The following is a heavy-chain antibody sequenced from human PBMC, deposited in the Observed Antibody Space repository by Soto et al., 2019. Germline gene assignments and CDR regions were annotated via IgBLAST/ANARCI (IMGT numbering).Heavy chain of an antibody. CDR3: VRQWGGWELQHNWFDP. V-gene: IGHV4-39*01. Sequence: SETLSLTCSVSGGSFDSRDYYWAWIRQPPGKGLEWIGSVSDTGSPSYNPSLKSRLTISVDTSKNIFSLILSSVTAADTAVYYCVRQWGGWELQHNWFDPWGPGTLVTVSS. D-gene: IGHD2-15*01. J-gene: IGHJ5*02. CDR2: VSDTGSP. CDR1: GGSFDSRDYY.